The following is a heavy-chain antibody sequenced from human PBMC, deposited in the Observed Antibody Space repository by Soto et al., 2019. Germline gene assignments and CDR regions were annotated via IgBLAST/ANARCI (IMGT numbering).Heavy chain of an antibody. CDR3: ARALGLNYDFWSGSVLGFDP. CDR2: IYYSGST. CDR1: GGSISSYY. J-gene: IGHJ5*02. Sequence: PSETLSLSCTVSGGSISSYYWSWIRQPPGKGLEWIGYIYYSGSTNYNPSLKSRVTISVDTSKNQFSLKLSSVTAADTAVYYCARALGLNYDFWSGSVLGFDPWGQGTLVTVS. D-gene: IGHD3-3*01. V-gene: IGHV4-59*01.